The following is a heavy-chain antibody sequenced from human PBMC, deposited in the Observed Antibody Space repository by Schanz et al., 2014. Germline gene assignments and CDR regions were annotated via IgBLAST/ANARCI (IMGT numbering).Heavy chain of an antibody. J-gene: IGHJ6*02. CDR1: GGTFTSYA. CDR2: IIPIVDIT. V-gene: IGHV1-69*04. Sequence: QVKLVQSGAEVRKPGSSVRVSCKASGGTFTSYAFSWVRQAPGQGLEWMGRIIPIVDITNYEQKFLGRVTITADKSTSTAYMELKSLRSADTAVYYCATIGVNDYWRFGLDLWGQGTTVTVSS. CDR3: ATIGVNDYWRFGLDL. D-gene: IGHD3-16*01.